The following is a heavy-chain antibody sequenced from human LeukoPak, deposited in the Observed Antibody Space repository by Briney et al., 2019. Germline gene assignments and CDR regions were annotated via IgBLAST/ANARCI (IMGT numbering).Heavy chain of an antibody. CDR2: IYPGDSDT. D-gene: IGHD2-2*01. V-gene: IGHV5-51*01. CDR1: GYSFTSYW. CDR3: ARRGYCTSTTCYRIFDY. Sequence: AESLKISCKGSGYSFTSYWIGWVRQMPGKGLEWMGIIYPGDSDTRYSPSFQGQVTISADNSITTAYLQWSSLKASDTAMYYCARRGYCTSTTCYRIFDYWGQGTLVTVSS. J-gene: IGHJ4*02.